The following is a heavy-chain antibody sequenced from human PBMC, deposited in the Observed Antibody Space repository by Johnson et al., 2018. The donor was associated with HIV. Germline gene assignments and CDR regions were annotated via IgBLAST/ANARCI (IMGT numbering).Heavy chain of an antibody. V-gene: IGHV3-66*03. CDR2: IYSGGST. Sequence: VQLVESGGGLIQPGGSLRLSCAASGFTVSSNYMSWVRQAPGKGLEWVSVIYSGGSTYYADSVKGRFTISRDNSKNTLYLQMKSLRAEDTAVYYCAREGIVGATGDAFDIWGQGTMVTVSS. CDR3: AREGIVGATGDAFDI. J-gene: IGHJ3*02. CDR1: GFTVSSNY. D-gene: IGHD1-26*01.